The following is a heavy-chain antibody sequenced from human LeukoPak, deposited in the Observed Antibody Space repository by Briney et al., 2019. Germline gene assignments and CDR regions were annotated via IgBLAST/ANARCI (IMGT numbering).Heavy chain of an antibody. J-gene: IGHJ4*02. CDR2: IYSSGST. Sequence: KPSETLSLTCAVYGGSFSGYYWSWIRQPAGKGLEWIGRIYSSGSTNYNAALKSRVTMSVDSSRNQFSLKLSSVTAADTAVYYCARASSGTYYTFDYWGQGTLVTVSS. CDR1: GGSFSGYY. V-gene: IGHV4-59*10. D-gene: IGHD3-10*01. CDR3: ARASSGTYYTFDY.